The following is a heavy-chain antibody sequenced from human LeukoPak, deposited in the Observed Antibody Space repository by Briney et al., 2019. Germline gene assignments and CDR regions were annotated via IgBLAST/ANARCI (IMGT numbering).Heavy chain of an antibody. D-gene: IGHD1-1*01. CDR3: ARASTIGTSFDY. V-gene: IGHV3-21*01. CDR2: ISSSSSYI. Sequence: GGSLRLSCAASAFIFSSYSMSWVRQAPGKWLEWVSSISSSSSYIFYADSVKGRFTISRKNAKNLMYLQMNGLRAEDSAVYYCARASTIGTSFDYWRQGTLVAVS. J-gene: IGHJ4*02. CDR1: AFIFSSYS.